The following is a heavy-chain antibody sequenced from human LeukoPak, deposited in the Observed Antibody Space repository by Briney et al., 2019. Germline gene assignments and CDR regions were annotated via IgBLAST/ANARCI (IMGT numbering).Heavy chain of an antibody. V-gene: IGHV4-34*01. CDR2: INHSGST. Sequence: PSETPSLTCAVYGGSFSGYYWSWIRQPPGKGLEWIGEINHSGSTNYNPSLKSRVTISVDTSKNQFSLKLSSVTAADTAVYYCARGFSGSEYYFDYWGQGTLVTVSS. D-gene: IGHD3-22*01. CDR3: ARGFSGSEYYFDY. J-gene: IGHJ4*02. CDR1: GGSFSGYY.